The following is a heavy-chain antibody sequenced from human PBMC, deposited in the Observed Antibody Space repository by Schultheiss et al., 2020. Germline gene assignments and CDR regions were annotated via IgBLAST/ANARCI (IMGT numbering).Heavy chain of an antibody. CDR2: ICCGGAST. V-gene: IGHV4-39*01. CDR3: ARCPQWPVGRWFDP. J-gene: IGHJ5*02. Sequence: SETLSLTCSVSGGSVSSNNYYWGWIRQPPGKGLEWVGSICCGGASTYYNPPLKSRVTISIDASKNQFSLKLTSVTAADTAVYYCARCPQWPVGRWFDPWGQGTLGTVSS. D-gene: IGHD6-19*01. CDR1: GGSVSSNNYY.